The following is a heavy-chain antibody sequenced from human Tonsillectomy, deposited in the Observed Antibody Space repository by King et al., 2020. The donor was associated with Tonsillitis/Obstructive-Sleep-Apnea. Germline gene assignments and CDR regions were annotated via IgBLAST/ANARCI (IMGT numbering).Heavy chain of an antibody. Sequence: VQLVESGGGVVQPGRSLRLSCAASGFTFSSYGMHWVRQAPGKGLEWVAVIWYDGRKKNYEDSVKGRFTISRDNSKNTLFLQMNSLRGEDTAVYYCAREMLTSNWPYYGMDVWGQGTTVTVSS. CDR3: AREMLTSNWPYYGMDV. J-gene: IGHJ6*02. D-gene: IGHD4-11*01. V-gene: IGHV3-33*01. CDR1: GFTFSSYG. CDR2: IWYDGRKK.